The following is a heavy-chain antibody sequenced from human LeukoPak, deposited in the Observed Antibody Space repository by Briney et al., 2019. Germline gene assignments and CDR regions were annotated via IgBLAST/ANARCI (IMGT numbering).Heavy chain of an antibody. CDR2: INTDGGAT. J-gene: IGHJ4*02. CDR3: AKTYSSGWLGDFDY. Sequence: GWSLRLSCAASGFTFSNYAMSWVRQAPGTGLEWVSSINTDGGATYYADSVKGRFTISRDNSKNTLYLQMHSLRGEDTAVYFCAKTYSSGWLGDFDYWGQGSLVTVSS. CDR1: GFTFSNYA. D-gene: IGHD6-19*01. V-gene: IGHV3-23*01.